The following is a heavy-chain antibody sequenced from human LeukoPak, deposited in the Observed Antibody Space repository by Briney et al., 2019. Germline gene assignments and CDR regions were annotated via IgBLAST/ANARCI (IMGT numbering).Heavy chain of an antibody. Sequence: PGGSLRLSCAASGFTFSSYGMTWVRQAPGKGLEWVANIKQVGRETYYADSVKGRFTISRDNAKNSLYLQMNSLRAEDTAVYYCVREGYKWPICSSTSCYTAGFDYWGQGGLAAVCS. V-gene: IGHV3-7*01. CDR3: VREGYKWPICSSTSCYTAGFDY. J-gene: IGHJ4*02. CDR2: IKQVGRET. CDR1: GFTFSSYG. D-gene: IGHD2-2*02.